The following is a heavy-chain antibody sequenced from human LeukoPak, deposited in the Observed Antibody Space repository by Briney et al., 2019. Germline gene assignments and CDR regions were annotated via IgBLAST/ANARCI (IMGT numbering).Heavy chain of an antibody. V-gene: IGHV1-46*01. CDR2: INPSGGPT. Sequence: ASVKVSCKASGYTFTRYHIHWVRQAPGQGLEWMGVINPSGGPTTYAQKFQGRVTLTRDTSTTTVYMEVNSLRSDDTAVYYCAREAILGVVREYYFDHWGQGTLVTVS. J-gene: IGHJ4*02. CDR3: AREAILGVVREYYFDH. CDR1: GYTFTRYH. D-gene: IGHD3-3*01.